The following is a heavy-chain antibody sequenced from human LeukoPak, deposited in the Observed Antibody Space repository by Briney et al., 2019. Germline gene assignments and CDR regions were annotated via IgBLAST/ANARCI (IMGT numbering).Heavy chain of an antibody. D-gene: IGHD1-26*01. Sequence: GGSLRLSCAASGFTFDDYTMHWVRQAPGKGLEWVSLISWDGGSTYYADSVKGRFTISRDNSKNTLYLQMNSLRAEDTAVYYCARGGSYLSAFDIWGQGTMVTVSS. J-gene: IGHJ3*02. CDR2: ISWDGGST. V-gene: IGHV3-43*01. CDR3: ARGGSYLSAFDI. CDR1: GFTFDDYT.